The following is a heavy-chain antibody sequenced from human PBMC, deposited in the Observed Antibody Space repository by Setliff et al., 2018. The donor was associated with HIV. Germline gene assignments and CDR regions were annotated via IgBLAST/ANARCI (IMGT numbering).Heavy chain of an antibody. J-gene: IGHJ4*02. CDR1: GYSISSGYY. V-gene: IGHV4-38-2*01. D-gene: IGHD3-22*01. Sequence: SETLSLTCAVSGYSISSGYYWGWIRQPPGKGLEWIGSIYYSGSTYYNPSLKSRVTISVDTSKNQFSLKLSSVTAADTAVYYCARLVVITTNFDYWGQGTLVTVSS. CDR3: ARLVVITTNFDY. CDR2: IYYSGST.